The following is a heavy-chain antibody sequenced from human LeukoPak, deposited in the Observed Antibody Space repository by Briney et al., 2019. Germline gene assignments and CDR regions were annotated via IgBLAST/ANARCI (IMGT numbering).Heavy chain of an antibody. CDR2: MNPNSGNT. J-gene: IGHJ4*02. CDR1: GYTFTSYD. D-gene: IGHD2/OR15-2a*01. V-gene: IGHV1-8*01. Sequence: ASVKVSCKASGYTFTSYDINWVRQATGQGLEWMGWMNPNSGNTGYAQKFQGRVTMTRNTSISTAYMELSSLRSEDMGVYFCARRGIGALFDYWGQGTLVTVSS. CDR3: ARRGIGALFDY.